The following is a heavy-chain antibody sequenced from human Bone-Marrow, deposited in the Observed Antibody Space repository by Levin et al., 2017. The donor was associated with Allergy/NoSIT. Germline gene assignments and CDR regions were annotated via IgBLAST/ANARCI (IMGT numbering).Heavy chain of an antibody. Sequence: PSETLSLTCTVSGGSISSSGYHWTWIRQYPNKGLEWIGYISYRGSTYFNPSLKSRLTMSIDTSEQHFSLNLTSVSAADTAIYYCARLDGYSCDYWGQGALVTVSS. V-gene: IGHV4-31*03. CDR3: ARLDGYSCDY. CDR1: GGSISSSGYH. CDR2: ISYRGST. D-gene: IGHD1-1*01. J-gene: IGHJ4*02.